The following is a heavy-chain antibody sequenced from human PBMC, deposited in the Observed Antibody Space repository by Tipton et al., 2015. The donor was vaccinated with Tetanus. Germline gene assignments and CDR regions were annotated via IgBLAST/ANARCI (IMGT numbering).Heavy chain of an antibody. Sequence: SLRLSCAASGFTFSSYVMHWVRQAPGKGLEYVSSILGDGGSPFYANSVKGRFTISRDNSKNTLYLQMGSLGPEDMAVYYCARDRDGGWSLDSWGQGTLVTVSS. V-gene: IGHV3-64*01. D-gene: IGHD6-19*01. CDR1: GFTFSSYV. CDR3: ARDRDGGWSLDS. CDR2: ILGDGGSP. J-gene: IGHJ4*02.